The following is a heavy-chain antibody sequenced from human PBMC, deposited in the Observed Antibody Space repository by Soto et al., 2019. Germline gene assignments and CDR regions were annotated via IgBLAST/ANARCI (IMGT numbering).Heavy chain of an antibody. CDR1: GGSFSGSY. CDR2: INHSGST. V-gene: IGHV4-34*01. Sequence: SATLSLTSAFYGGSFSGSYWSWNRPHTGKGSEWIGEINHSGSTNYNQSLKSRVTISVDTSKNQFSLKLSSVTAADTAVYYCARGVNYYYYGMDVWGQGPTVT. CDR3: ARGVNYYYYGMDV. J-gene: IGHJ6*02.